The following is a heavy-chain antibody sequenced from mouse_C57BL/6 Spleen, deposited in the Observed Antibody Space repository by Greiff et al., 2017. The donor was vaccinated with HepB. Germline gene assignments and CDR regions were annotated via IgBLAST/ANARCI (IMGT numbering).Heavy chain of an antibody. CDR1: GFTFSDYY. CDR3: ARHGVLRGYFDV. CDR2: ISNGGGST. Sequence: EVKLMESGGGLVQPGGSLKLSCAASGFTFSDYYMYWVRQTPEKRLEWVAYISNGGGSTYYPDTVKGRFTISRDNAKNTLYLQMSRLKSEDTAMYYCARHGVLRGYFDVWGTGTTVTVSS. V-gene: IGHV5-12*01. D-gene: IGHD2-14*01. J-gene: IGHJ1*03.